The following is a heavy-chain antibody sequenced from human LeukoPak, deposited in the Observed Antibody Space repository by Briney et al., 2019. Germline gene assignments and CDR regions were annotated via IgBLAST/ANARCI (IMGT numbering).Heavy chain of an antibody. V-gene: IGHV4-39*01. Sequence: PSETLSLTCTVSGDSISSSSYYWGWIRQPPGKGLEWLGSLYYSGSTYYNPSLKSRVTISVDTSKNQFSLKLSSVTAADTAVYYCARNLVGAPRYFDFWGQGTLVTVSS. D-gene: IGHD1-26*01. CDR3: ARNLVGAPRYFDF. CDR1: GDSISSSSYY. CDR2: LYYSGST. J-gene: IGHJ4*02.